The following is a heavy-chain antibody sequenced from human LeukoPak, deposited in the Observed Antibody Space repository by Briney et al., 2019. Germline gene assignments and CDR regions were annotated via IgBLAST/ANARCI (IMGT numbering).Heavy chain of an antibody. CDR3: APPGGY. Sequence: PGGSLRLSCAAAGFTFSNYAMNWVSQAPGKGLEWVSYISSSGSTIYYADSVKGRFTISSENANNSLYLQMKSLRAADTAVYYCAPPGGYWGQGTLVTVSS. J-gene: IGHJ4*02. CDR1: GFTFSNYA. CDR2: ISSSGSTI. D-gene: IGHD3-16*01. V-gene: IGHV3-48*03.